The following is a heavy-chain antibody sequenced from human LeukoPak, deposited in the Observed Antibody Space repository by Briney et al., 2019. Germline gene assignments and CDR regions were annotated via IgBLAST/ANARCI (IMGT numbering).Heavy chain of an antibody. D-gene: IGHD1-26*01. CDR3: AKDIELFMS. V-gene: IGHV3-23*01. CDR2: LSHGGTRT. CDR1: GFTFRNFA. J-gene: IGHJ5*02. Sequence: LPGRPLRLSCAASGFTFRNFAMSWVRQAPGKGLEWVSGLSHGGTRTFYAASVKGRFTISRDDSNSTLFPQMDNLRVEDTATYYCAKDIELFMSWGQGTLVIVSS.